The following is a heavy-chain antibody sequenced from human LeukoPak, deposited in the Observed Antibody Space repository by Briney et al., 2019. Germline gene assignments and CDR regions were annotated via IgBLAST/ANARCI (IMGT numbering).Heavy chain of an antibody. Sequence: ASVKVSCKASGGTFSSYAISWVRQAPGQGLEWMVRIIPILGIANYAQKFQGRVTITADKSTSTAYMELSSLRSEDTAVYYCARVKVVGSSWYSDWFDPWGQGTLVTVSS. CDR2: IIPILGIA. CDR3: ARVKVVGSSWYSDWFDP. V-gene: IGHV1-69*04. CDR1: GGTFSSYA. J-gene: IGHJ5*02. D-gene: IGHD6-13*01.